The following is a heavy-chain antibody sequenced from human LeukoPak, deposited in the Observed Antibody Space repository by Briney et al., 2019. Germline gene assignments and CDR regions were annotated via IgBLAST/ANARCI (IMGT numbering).Heavy chain of an antibody. J-gene: IGHJ4*02. CDR1: GFTFSSYA. CDR2: ISGSGGST. Sequence: GGSLRLSCAASGFTFSSYAMSWVRQAPGKGLEWVSAISGSGGSTYYADSVKGRFTISRDNAKNSVYLQMNSLRAEDTAVYYCARVWSSGYTKDYWGQGTLVTVSS. CDR3: ARVWSSGYTKDY. D-gene: IGHD3-22*01. V-gene: IGHV3-23*01.